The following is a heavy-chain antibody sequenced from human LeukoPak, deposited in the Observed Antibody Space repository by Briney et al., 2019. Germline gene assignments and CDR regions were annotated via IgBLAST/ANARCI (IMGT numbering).Heavy chain of an antibody. CDR2: ISYDGSNK. CDR1: GFTFSSYG. J-gene: IGHJ6*02. Sequence: GGSLRLSCAASGFTFSSYGMHWVRQAPGKGLEWVAVISYDGSNKYYAGSVKGRFTISRDNSKNTLYLQMNSLRAEDTAVYYCAKDRTSYDFWSGYYYYYYYYGMDVWGQGTTVTVSS. D-gene: IGHD3-3*01. V-gene: IGHV3-30*18. CDR3: AKDRTSYDFWSGYYYYYYYYGMDV.